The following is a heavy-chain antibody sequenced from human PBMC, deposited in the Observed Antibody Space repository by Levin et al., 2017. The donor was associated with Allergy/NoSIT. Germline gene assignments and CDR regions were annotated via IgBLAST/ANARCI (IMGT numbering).Heavy chain of an antibody. D-gene: IGHD2-2*01. Sequence: GESLKISCAASGFTLSTYSLNWVRQAPGKGLEWVSYISSSSSTIYYADSVKGRFTISRDNAKNSLYLQMNSLRAEDTAVYYCASGQYQPTWGQGTLVTVSS. CDR3: ASGQYQPT. V-gene: IGHV3-48*01. CDR2: ISSSSSTI. CDR1: GFTLSTYS. J-gene: IGHJ5*02.